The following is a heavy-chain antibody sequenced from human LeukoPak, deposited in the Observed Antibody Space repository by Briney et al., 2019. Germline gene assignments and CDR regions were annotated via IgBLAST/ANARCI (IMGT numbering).Heavy chain of an antibody. CDR3: ARVGSGGDYYFDY. CDR2: IYYSGST. V-gene: IGHV4-59*11. Sequence: PSETLSLTCTVSGGFISSHYWSWIRQPPGKGLEWIGYIYYSGSTNYNPSLKSRVTISVDTSKNQFSLKLSSATAADTAVYYCARVGSGGDYYFDYWGQGTLVTVSS. J-gene: IGHJ4*02. CDR1: GGFISSHY. D-gene: IGHD1-26*01.